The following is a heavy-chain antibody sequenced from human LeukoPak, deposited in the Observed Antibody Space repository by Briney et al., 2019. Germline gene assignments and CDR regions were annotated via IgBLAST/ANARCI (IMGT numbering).Heavy chain of an antibody. CDR2: ISSSSSYV. Sequence: PGGSLRLSCAASGFTFSSYSMNWVRQAPGKGLEWVSSISSSSSYVYYADSVKGRFTISRDNAKNSLYLQMNSLRAEDTAVYYCARGTRVAANIHTAWGQGTLVTVSS. D-gene: IGHD2-15*01. V-gene: IGHV3-21*01. CDR1: GFTFSSYS. J-gene: IGHJ5*02. CDR3: ARGTRVAANIHTA.